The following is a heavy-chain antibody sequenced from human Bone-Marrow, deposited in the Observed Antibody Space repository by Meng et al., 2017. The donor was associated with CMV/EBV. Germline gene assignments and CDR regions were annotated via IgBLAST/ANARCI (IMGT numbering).Heavy chain of an antibody. CDR1: GGSFSGYY. Sequence: SQTLSLTCAVYGGSFSGYYWSWIRQPPGKGLEWIGEINHSGSTNYNPSLKSRVTTSVDTSKNQFSLKLSSVTAADTAVYYCALAAAGTAPDYWGQGTLVTVSS. CDR3: ALAAAGTAPDY. D-gene: IGHD6-13*01. V-gene: IGHV4-34*01. CDR2: INHSGST. J-gene: IGHJ4*02.